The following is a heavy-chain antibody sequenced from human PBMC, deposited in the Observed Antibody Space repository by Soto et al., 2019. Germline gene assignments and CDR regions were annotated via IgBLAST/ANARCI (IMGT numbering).Heavy chain of an antibody. CDR2: IYYSGNT. CDR3: ARVGFYSSGFYCFDY. CDR1: AGSISNYY. D-gene: IGHD3-10*01. V-gene: IGHV4-59*01. J-gene: IGHJ4*02. Sequence: SETLSLTCTVSAGSISNYYWSWIRQPPGKGLEWIGYIYYSGNTYYNPSLKSRVAISVDTSKNQFSLKLNSMTPADTAVYYCARVGFYSSGFYCFDYWGQGTLVTVSS.